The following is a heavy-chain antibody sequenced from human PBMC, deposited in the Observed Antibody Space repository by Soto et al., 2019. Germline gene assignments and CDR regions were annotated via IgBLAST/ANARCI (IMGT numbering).Heavy chain of an antibody. V-gene: IGHV3-23*01. D-gene: IGHD5-12*01. Sequence: GGSLRLSCAASGFTFNTYAVTWVRQAPGKGLEWVSRISDSGDSTNYAESVKGRFTISRDNSENTLYLQMSALRAEDTAVYYCAKSRIYRGNLWDHWGQGTLVIVSS. J-gene: IGHJ4*02. CDR3: AKSRIYRGNLWDH. CDR2: ISDSGDST. CDR1: GFTFNTYA.